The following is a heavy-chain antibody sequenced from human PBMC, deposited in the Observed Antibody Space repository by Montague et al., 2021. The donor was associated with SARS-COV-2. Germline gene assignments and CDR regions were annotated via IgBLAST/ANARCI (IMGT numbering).Heavy chain of an antibody. CDR2: ITRNGGDT. D-gene: IGHD4-17*01. Sequence: SLRLSCAASGFTFDDYGMSWVRQAPGKGLEWVSGITRNGGDTGYGDSVKGRFTISRDNAKNSLYLQITTLRAEDTALYYCSRGFNYGPFDLWGQGSLVTVSS. CDR3: SRGFNYGPFDL. J-gene: IGHJ4*02. CDR1: GFTFDDYG. V-gene: IGHV3-20*04.